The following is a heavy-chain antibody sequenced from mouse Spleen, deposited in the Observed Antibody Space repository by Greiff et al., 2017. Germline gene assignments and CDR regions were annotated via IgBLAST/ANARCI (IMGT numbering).Heavy chain of an antibody. CDR1: GYTFTSYW. Sequence: QVQLQQPGAELVMPGASVKLSCKASGYTFTSYWMHWVKQRPGQGLEWIGEIDPSDSYTNYNQKFKGKATLTVDKSSSTAYMQLSSLTSEDSAVYYCARGAWEKYYFDYWGQGTTLTVSS. CDR3: ARGAWEKYYFDY. D-gene: IGHD4-1*01. CDR2: IDPSDSYT. J-gene: IGHJ2*01. V-gene: IGHV1-69*01.